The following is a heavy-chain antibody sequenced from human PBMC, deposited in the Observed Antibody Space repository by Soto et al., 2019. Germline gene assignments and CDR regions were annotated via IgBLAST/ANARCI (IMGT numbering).Heavy chain of an antibody. CDR1: GFTFSDYY. CDR2: ISSSSGST. CDR3: ARDRGRYARLYYYHGMDV. D-gene: IGHD3-10*01. J-gene: IGHJ6*02. V-gene: IGHV3-11*06. Sequence: SXGSLRLSFAASGFTFSDYYMSWIRQAPGKGLEYISYISSSSGSTNYADSVKGRFTISRDNAKNSLYLQMSSLRAEDTAVYYCARDRGRYARLYYYHGMDVWGQGTTVTVSS.